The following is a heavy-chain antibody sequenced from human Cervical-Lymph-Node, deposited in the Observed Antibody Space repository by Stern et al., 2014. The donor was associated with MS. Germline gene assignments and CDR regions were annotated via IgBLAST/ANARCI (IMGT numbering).Heavy chain of an antibody. V-gene: IGHV3-30-3*01. CDR3: ARDGRSV. CDR1: GFTFSSYT. CDR2: ISYDGNSK. Sequence: VQLVESGGGVVQPGRSLRLSCAASGFTFSSYTMHWVRQAPGNGLDWVAVISYDGNSKFYADSVKGRFTISRDNSKNTLFLQMNSLRTEDTAVYYCARDGRSVWGQGTLVTVSS. J-gene: IGHJ4*02.